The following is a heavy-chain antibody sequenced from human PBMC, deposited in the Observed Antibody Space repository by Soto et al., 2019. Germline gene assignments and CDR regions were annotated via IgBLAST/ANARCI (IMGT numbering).Heavy chain of an antibody. V-gene: IGHV3-23*01. CDR1: GFTVSSHA. D-gene: IGHD2-15*01. CDR2: ITADGGT. CDR3: APHVSCSGGSCQYDAFAI. Sequence: EVQVLESGGGLVQPGGSLRLSCEGSGFTVSSHAMTWIGQAPGKGPEWVSTITADGGTYYADSVKGRFAMSRDTSESTLYLQMNSLGAEDTAAYYCAPHVSCSGGSCQYDAFAIRGQVTMVTVSS. J-gene: IGHJ3*02.